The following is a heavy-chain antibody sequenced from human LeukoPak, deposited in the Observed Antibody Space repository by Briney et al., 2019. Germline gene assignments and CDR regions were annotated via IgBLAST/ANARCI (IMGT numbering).Heavy chain of an antibody. J-gene: IGHJ3*02. CDR2: IYYSGSA. CDR1: GGSISSYY. CDR3: AGRGFWSRAFDI. D-gene: IGHD3-10*01. V-gene: IGHV4-59*08. Sequence: SETLSLTCTVSGGSISSYYWSWIRQPPGKGLEWIGYIYYSGSANYNPSLKSRVTISVDTSKNQFSLKLSSVTAADTAVYYCAGRGFWSRAFDIWGQGTMVTVSS.